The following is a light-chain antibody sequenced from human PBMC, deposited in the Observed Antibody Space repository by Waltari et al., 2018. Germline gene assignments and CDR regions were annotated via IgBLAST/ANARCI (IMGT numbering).Light chain of an antibody. V-gene: IGLV1-44*01. J-gene: IGLJ3*02. CDR3: AAWDDSLNGWV. CDR1: SSNIGRNT. CDR2: SNN. Sequence: QSVLTQPPSASGTPGQRVPIPCSGSSSNIGRNTVNWYQQLPGTAPKLLIYSNNQRPSGVPDRFSGSKSGTSASLAISGLQSEDEADYYCAAWDDSLNGWVFGGGTKLTVL.